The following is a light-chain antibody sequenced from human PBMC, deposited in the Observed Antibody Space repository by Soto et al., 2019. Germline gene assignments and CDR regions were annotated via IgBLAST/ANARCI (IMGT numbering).Light chain of an antibody. J-gene: IGKJ3*01. Sequence: EIMMTQSPATLSVSPGERATLSCRASQSVSSSLAWYQQKPGQAPRLLIYGASTRATGIPARFSGSGSGTEFTLTISSLQYEDFPIYSCQQYNNWPFTFGHGTKADIK. V-gene: IGKV3D-15*01. CDR3: QQYNNWPFT. CDR2: GAS. CDR1: QSVSSS.